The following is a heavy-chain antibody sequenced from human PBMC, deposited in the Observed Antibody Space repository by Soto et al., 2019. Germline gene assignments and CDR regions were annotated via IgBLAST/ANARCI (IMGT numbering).Heavy chain of an antibody. D-gene: IGHD3-10*01. CDR3: AREGTLYYGSGSYFDY. CDR2: INPSGGST. V-gene: IGHV1-46*03. CDR1: GYTFTSYY. J-gene: IGHJ4*02. Sequence: ASVKVSCKASGYTFTSYYMHWVRQAPGQGLEWMGIINPSGGSTSYAQKFQGRVTMTRDTSTSTVYMELSSLRSEDTAVYYCAREGTLYYGSGSYFDYWGQGTLVTVSS.